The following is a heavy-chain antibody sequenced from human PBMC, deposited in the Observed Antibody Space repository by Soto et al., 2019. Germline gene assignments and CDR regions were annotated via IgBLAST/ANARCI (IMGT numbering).Heavy chain of an antibody. D-gene: IGHD3-3*01. J-gene: IGHJ5*02. CDR2: MFYTGST. Sequence: PSETLSLTCTVSGGSISRSPYYWGWIRQFPGKGLEWIGGMFYTGSTYYNPSLKSRVTTSLDTSKNQFSLYPTSVTAADTAVYYSARIATILGIVTTNWFDPWGQGTLVTVSS. V-gene: IGHV4-39*07. CDR1: GGSISRSPYY. CDR3: ARIATILGIVTTNWFDP.